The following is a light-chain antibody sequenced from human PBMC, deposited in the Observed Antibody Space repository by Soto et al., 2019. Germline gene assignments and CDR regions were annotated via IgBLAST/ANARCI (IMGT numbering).Light chain of an antibody. CDR1: SSDVGGYNY. J-gene: IGLJ1*01. CDR2: EVS. Sequence: QSVLTQPASVSGFPGQSITISCTGTSSDVGGYNYVSWYQQHPGKAPKLMIYEVSNRPSGVSNRFSGSKSGNTASLTISGLQTEDEADYYCNSYTSSSTLDVFGIGTKVTVL. V-gene: IGLV2-14*01. CDR3: NSYTSSSTLDV.